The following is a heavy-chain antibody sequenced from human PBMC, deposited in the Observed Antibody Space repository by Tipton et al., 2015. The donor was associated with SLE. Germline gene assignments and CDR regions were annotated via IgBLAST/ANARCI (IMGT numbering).Heavy chain of an antibody. CDR1: GYTFTSYY. Sequence: QLVQSGAEVKKPGASVEVSCKASGYTFTSYYMHWVRQAPGRGLEWMGIIDPSDGTTTYAQKFQDRVTMTRDSSTSTFYSELSSLTFADTAVLYCARWANSAFGVVGLDACDIWGQGTMVTVSS. CDR3: ARWANSAFGVVGLDACDI. D-gene: IGHD3-3*01. V-gene: IGHV1-46*01. J-gene: IGHJ3*02. CDR2: IDPSDGTT.